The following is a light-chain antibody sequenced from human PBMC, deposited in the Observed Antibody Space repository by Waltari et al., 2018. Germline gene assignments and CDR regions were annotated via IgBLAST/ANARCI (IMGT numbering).Light chain of an antibody. V-gene: IGLV2-23*02. CDR3: CSYAGSRTYYV. Sequence: QSALTQPASVSGSPGQSITISCTGTSSDVGNYDLVSWYQHLPGKPPKLLIYEVIKRPSGIPNRFSASKSGNTASLTISGLQAEDEGDYFCCSYAGSRTYYVFGTGTTVSV. CDR2: EVI. J-gene: IGLJ1*01. CDR1: SSDVGNYDL.